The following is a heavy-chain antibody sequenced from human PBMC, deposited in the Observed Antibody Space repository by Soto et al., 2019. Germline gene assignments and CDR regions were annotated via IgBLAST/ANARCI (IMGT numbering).Heavy chain of an antibody. CDR3: TTSSGYCSGGSCYSEAFDI. CDR1: GFTFSNAW. V-gene: IGHV3-15*01. Sequence: GGSLRLSCAASGFTFSNAWMSWVRQAPGKGLEWVGRIKSKTDGGTTDYAAPVKGRFTISRDDSKNTLYLKMNSLKTEDTAVYFCTTSSGYCSGGSCYSEAFDIWGQGTMVTVSS. CDR2: IKSKTDGGTT. J-gene: IGHJ3*02. D-gene: IGHD2-15*01.